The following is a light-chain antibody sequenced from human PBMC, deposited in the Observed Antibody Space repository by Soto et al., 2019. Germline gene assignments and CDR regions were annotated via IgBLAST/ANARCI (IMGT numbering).Light chain of an antibody. V-gene: IGLV2-14*01. Sequence: QSALTQPASVSGSPGQSITISCTGTSSDVGGYNHVSWYQQHPGKAPKLMIYGVTNRPSGVSNRFSGSKSGNTASLTISGLQAEDEADYYCSSFTSSSTRAFGGGTKLTVL. CDR3: SSFTSSSTRA. CDR1: SSDVGGYNH. CDR2: GVT. J-gene: IGLJ2*01.